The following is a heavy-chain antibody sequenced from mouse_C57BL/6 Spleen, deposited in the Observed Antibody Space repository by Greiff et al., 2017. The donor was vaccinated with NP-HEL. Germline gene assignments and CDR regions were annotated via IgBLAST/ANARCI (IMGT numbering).Heavy chain of an antibody. CDR3: TRRGYAMDY. J-gene: IGHJ4*01. V-gene: IGHV1-15*01. CDR1: GYTFTDYE. CDR2: IDPETGGT. Sequence: VKLVESGAELVRPGASVTLSCKASGYTFTDYEMHWVKQTPVHGLEWIGAIDPETGGTAYNQKFKGKAILTADKSSSTAYMELRSLTSEDSAVYYCTRRGYAMDYWGQGTSVTVSS.